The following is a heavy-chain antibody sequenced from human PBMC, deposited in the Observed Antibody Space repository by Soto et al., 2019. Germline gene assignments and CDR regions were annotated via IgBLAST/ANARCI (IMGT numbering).Heavy chain of an antibody. CDR1: AASISTGGYY. CDR3: AREGPPGYGMDV. Sequence: QVQLQESGPGLVRPSQTLSLTCTVSAASISTGGYYWSWIRLHPGKGLEWIGYICYSGSTYYNPSLKSRVTISVDTSKNQFSLKLSSVAAADTAVYYCAREGPPGYGMDVWGQGTTDTVSS. J-gene: IGHJ6*02. CDR2: ICYSGST. V-gene: IGHV4-31*03.